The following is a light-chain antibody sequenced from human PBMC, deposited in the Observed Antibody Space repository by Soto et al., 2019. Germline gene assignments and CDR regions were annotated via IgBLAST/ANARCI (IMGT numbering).Light chain of an antibody. V-gene: IGKV2-30*01. CDR2: RIS. CDR1: LSLVFSDGNTY. CDR3: MQGSHWPRT. Sequence: DVVMTQSPLSLPVTLGQPASISCRSSLSLVFSDGNTYLSWYQQRPGQSPRRLIYRISNRDSGVPDRFGGSGSGTDFTLEISRVEAEDVGVYFCMQGSHWPRTFGQGTKVDIK. J-gene: IGKJ1*01.